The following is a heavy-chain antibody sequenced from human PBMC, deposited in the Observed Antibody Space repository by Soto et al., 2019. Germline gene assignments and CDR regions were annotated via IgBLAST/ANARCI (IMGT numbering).Heavy chain of an antibody. J-gene: IGHJ4*01. D-gene: IGHD3-10*01. CDR3: ARALWFMQKNANDFD. CDR2: IYYSEST. V-gene: IGHV4-59*01. Sequence: PPGKGLEWIGYIYYSESTNYNPSLKSRVTISEDTSKNQFSLKLSSVTAADTAAYYCARALWFMQKNANDFD.